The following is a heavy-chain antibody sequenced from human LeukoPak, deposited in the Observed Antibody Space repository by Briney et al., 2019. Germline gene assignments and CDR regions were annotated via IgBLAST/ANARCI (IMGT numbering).Heavy chain of an antibody. Sequence: GGSLRLSCAASGLTFSSFWLSWVRQAPGKGLEWVSVIYTGGRTHYADSVKGRFTISRDNSKNTLYLQMNSLRAEDAAVYYCARLYYGSGSLHYYYYYMDVWGKGTTVTISS. D-gene: IGHD3-10*01. CDR2: IYTGGRT. V-gene: IGHV3-53*01. CDR1: GLTFSSFW. J-gene: IGHJ6*03. CDR3: ARLYYGSGSLHYYYYYMDV.